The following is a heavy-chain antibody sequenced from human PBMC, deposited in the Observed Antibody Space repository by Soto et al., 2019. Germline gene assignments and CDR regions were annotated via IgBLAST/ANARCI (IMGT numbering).Heavy chain of an antibody. Sequence: PGGSLRLSCAASGFTFSSYAMHWVRQAPGKGLEWVAVISYDGSNKYYADSVKGRFTISRDNSKNTLYLQMNSLRAEDTAVYYCARDLGIVVGTPIDPWGQGTLVTVSS. V-gene: IGHV3-30-3*01. D-gene: IGHD3-22*01. CDR1: GFTFSSYA. CDR3: ARDLGIVVGTPIDP. J-gene: IGHJ5*02. CDR2: ISYDGSNK.